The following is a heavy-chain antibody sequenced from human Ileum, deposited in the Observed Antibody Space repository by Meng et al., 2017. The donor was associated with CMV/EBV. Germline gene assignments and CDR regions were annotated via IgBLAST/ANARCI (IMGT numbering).Heavy chain of an antibody. V-gene: IGHV4-4*07. J-gene: IGHJ4*02. CDR1: GGSISGYY. CDR2: VYSSGST. D-gene: IGHD2-2*01. Sequence: HESGPGPLKPAETLTLTGTYAGGSISGYYWSWIRQPATKGLEWIGRVYSSGSTDYNPSLQSRVTMSVDTSKNQFSLKLSSVTAADTAVYYCARGSSSWAFDYWGQGTLVTVSS. CDR3: ARGSSSWAFDY.